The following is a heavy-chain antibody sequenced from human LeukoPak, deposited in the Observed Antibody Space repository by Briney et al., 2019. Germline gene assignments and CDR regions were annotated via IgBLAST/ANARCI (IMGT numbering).Heavy chain of an antibody. J-gene: IGHJ3*02. CDR1: GYTFTSYG. CDR3: ARDRKYYYDSSGYFAFDI. CDR2: ISAYNGNT. V-gene: IGHV1-18*01. Sequence: GASVKVSCKASGYTFTSYGISWVRQAPGQGLEWMGWISAYNGNTNYAQKLQGRVTMTTDTSTSTAYMELRSLRSDDTAVYYCARDRKYYYDSSGYFAFDIWGQGTMVTVSS. D-gene: IGHD3-22*01.